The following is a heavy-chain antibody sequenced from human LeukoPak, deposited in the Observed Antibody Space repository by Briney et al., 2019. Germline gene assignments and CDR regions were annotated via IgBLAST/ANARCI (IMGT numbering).Heavy chain of an antibody. CDR2: IYYSGST. D-gene: IGHD1-26*01. CDR3: AREWELVLDY. V-gene: IGHV4-59*01. J-gene: IGHJ4*02. CDR1: GGSISSYY. Sequence: PSETLSLTCTVSGGSISSYYWSWIRQPPGKGLDWIGYIYYSGSTNYNPSLKSRVTISVDTSKNQFSLKLSSVTAADTAVYYCAREWELVLDYWGQGTLVTVSS.